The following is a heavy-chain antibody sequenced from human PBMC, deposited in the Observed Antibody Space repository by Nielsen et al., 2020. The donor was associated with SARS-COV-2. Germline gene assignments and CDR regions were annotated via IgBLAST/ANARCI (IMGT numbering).Heavy chain of an antibody. D-gene: IGHD3-16*01. CDR3: VRGLQVPNGLAHR. V-gene: IGHV3-7*04. Sequence: GESLKISCAASGFTFSSSWMTWVRQAPGKGLEWVASIKTDGTEKTYVDSVKGRFTISRDNAKNTLYLQMNSLRAEDTAVYYCVRGLQVPNGLAHRWGQGTLVTVSS. CDR1: GFTFSSSW. CDR2: IKTDGTEK. J-gene: IGHJ4*02.